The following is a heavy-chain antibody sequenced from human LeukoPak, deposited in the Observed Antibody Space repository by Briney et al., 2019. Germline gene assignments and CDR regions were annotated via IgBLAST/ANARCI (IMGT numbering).Heavy chain of an antibody. J-gene: IGHJ3*02. D-gene: IGHD3-22*01. CDR2: IYHSGST. Sequence: SSETLSLTCTVSGGSISSGGYYWSWIRQPPGKGLEWIGYIYHSGSTYYNPSLKSRVTISVDRSKNQFSLKLSSVTAADTAVYYCARDYYDSPRGGGAFDIWGQGTMVTVSS. CDR1: GGSISSGGYY. CDR3: ARDYYDSPRGGGAFDI. V-gene: IGHV4-30-2*01.